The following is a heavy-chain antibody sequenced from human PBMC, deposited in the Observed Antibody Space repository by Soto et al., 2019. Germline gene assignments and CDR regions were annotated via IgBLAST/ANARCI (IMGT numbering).Heavy chain of an antibody. J-gene: IGHJ4*01. Sequence: QVQLQESGPGLVQPSQTLSLTCTVSGGSISSGGYYWSWIRQHPGTGLEGIGHVSYSGSTYYNTSLKSRVTISVDTSRNQFSLIVNSGTAADTAVYYCARGVLHWGQGTLVTVSS. CDR1: GGSISSGGYY. CDR2: VSYSGST. CDR3: ARGVLH. V-gene: IGHV4-31*03.